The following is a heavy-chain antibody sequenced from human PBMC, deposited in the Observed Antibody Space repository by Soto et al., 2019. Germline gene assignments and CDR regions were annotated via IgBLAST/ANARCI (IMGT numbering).Heavy chain of an antibody. J-gene: IGHJ4*02. CDR2: INHVLIT. CDR1: GGSFIGFY. V-gene: IGHV4-34*01. D-gene: IGHD3-3*01. CDR3: ARAHDFWGGRQQPIDS. Sequence: SETLSLTRAVSGGSFIGFYWTWIRQSPGKGREWLGDINHVLITNYNPSLKSRVSIPVDTSKSQFSLKLSSVTAADTAVYYCARAHDFWGGRQQPIDSWGQGTLVTVSS.